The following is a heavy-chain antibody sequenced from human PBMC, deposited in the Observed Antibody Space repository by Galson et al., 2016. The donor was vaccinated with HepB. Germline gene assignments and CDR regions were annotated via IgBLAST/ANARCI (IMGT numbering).Heavy chain of an antibody. CDR1: GFDFSLYA. D-gene: IGHD3-10*01. V-gene: IGHV3-30*18. Sequence: SLRLSCAASGFDFSLYAMHWVRQPPGRGLEWMALISDDATNKYYADSVKGRFAISRDNSKNTLFLQMDSLRPDDTALYFCAKGLWLGELLTLPHFEYWGQGNLVTVSS. CDR3: AKGLWLGELLTLPHFEY. CDR2: ISDDATNK. J-gene: IGHJ4*02.